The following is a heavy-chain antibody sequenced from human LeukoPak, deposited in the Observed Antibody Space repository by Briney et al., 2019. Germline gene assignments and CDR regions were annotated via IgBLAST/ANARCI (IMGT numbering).Heavy chain of an antibody. CDR2: ISYDGSNK. CDR3: AKPIWFGELFLYYYGMDV. CDR1: GFTFSSYG. Sequence: PGGSLRLSCAASGFTFSSYGMHWVRQAPGKGLEWVAVISYDGSNKYYADSVKGRLTISRDNSKNTLYLQMNSLRAEDTAVYYCAKPIWFGELFLYYYGMDVWGQGTTVTVSS. V-gene: IGHV3-30*18. D-gene: IGHD3-10*01. J-gene: IGHJ6*02.